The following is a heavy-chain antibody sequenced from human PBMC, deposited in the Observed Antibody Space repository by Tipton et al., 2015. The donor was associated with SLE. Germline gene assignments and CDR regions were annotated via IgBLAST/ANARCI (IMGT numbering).Heavy chain of an antibody. CDR1: GGSISSHY. D-gene: IGHD3/OR15-3a*01. CDR3: ARDMRDVWTGYHYFDY. CDR2: ISYSETT. J-gene: IGHJ4*02. V-gene: IGHV4-59*11. Sequence: GSLRLSCTVSGGSISSHYWSWIRQPPGKGLEWIGYISYSETTNYNPSLKSRVTISVDTSKNQFSLRLSSVTAADTAVYYCARDMRDVWTGYHYFDYWGQGTLVTVSS.